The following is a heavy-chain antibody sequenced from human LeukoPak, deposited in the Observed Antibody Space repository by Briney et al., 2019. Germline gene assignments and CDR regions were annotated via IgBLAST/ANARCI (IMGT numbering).Heavy chain of an antibody. CDR2: ISGGGSNI. CDR3: AKAQASKVTAAFSRGFDH. CDR1: GFTFSTYG. J-gene: IGHJ5*02. D-gene: IGHD6-13*01. Sequence: PGGSLRLSCVASGFTFSTYGLAWVRQAPGKGLEWVSSISGGGSNIYYGDSVKGRFTISRDNSKNTLYLQLTSLRVEDTAIYYCAKAQASKVTAAFSRGFDHWGQGTLVTVSS. V-gene: IGHV3-23*01.